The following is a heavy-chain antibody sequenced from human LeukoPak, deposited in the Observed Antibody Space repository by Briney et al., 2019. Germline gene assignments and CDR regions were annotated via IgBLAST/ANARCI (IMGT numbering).Heavy chain of an antibody. V-gene: IGHV3-23*01. CDR2: ISGSGGST. J-gene: IGHJ4*02. Sequence: GGSLRLSCAASGFTFSSYGMSWVRQAPGKGLEWVSAISGSGGSTYYAESVKGRFTISRDNSKNTLYLQMNSLRPEDTAVYYCAKDDAWLQYGNWGRGTLVTVSS. D-gene: IGHD5-24*01. CDR3: AKDDAWLQYGN. CDR1: GFTFSSYG.